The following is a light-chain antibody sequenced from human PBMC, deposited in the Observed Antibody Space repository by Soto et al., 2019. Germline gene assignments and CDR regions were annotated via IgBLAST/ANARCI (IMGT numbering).Light chain of an antibody. CDR2: AAS. J-gene: IGKJ2*02. Sequence: DIQMTQSPSSLSASVGDRVTITCRASQSITTYLHWYQQKPGKAPKLLISAASNLQSGVPPRFSGSGSGTDFTLTISSLQPEDCATYYCQQSYNAPRTFGQGTKLEIK. V-gene: IGKV1-39*01. CDR1: QSITTY. CDR3: QQSYNAPRT.